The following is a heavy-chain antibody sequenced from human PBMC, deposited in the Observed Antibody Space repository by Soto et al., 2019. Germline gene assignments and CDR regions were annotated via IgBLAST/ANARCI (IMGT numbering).Heavy chain of an antibody. D-gene: IGHD1-1*01. V-gene: IGHV1-18*01. Sequence: QVHLVQSGAEVKKPGASVKVSCKASGYTFTSYGITWVRQAPGQGLEWMGWISAHNGNTDYAQKLQGRFIVTRDTSTSRAYMELRSLRSDATAVYYCARGRYGDYWGQGALVTVSS. J-gene: IGHJ4*02. CDR2: ISAHNGNT. CDR3: ARGRYGDY. CDR1: GYTFTSYG.